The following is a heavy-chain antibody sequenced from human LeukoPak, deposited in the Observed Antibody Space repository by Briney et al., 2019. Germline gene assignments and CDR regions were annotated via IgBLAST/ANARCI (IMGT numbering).Heavy chain of an antibody. CDR2: IIPIFGTA. CDR3: ARERRVGRFLDSAYYFDY. J-gene: IGHJ4*02. V-gene: IGHV1-69*13. Sequence: VASVKVSCKASGYTFTSYGITWVRQAPGQGLEWMGGIIPIFGTANYAQKFQGRVTITADESTSTDYMELSSLRSEDTAVYYCARERRVGRFLDSAYYFDYWGQGTLVTVSS. CDR1: GYTFTSYG. D-gene: IGHD3/OR15-3a*01.